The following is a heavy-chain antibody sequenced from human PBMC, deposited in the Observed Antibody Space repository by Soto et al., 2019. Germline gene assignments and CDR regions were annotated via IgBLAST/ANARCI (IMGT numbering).Heavy chain of an antibody. J-gene: IGHJ6*02. Sequence: ASVKVSCKASGYTFASYAMHWVRQAPGRRLEWMGWINAGNGNTKYSQKFQGRVTITRDTSASTAYMELSSLRSEDTAVYYCARDPDYYYGGYYYGMDVWGQGTTVTVSS. CDR1: GYTFASYA. CDR2: INAGNGNT. CDR3: ARDPDYYYGGYYYGMDV. V-gene: IGHV1-3*01. D-gene: IGHD3-10*01.